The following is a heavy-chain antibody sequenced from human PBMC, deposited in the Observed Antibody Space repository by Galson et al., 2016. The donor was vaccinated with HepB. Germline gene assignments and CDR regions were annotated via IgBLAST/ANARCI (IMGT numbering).Heavy chain of an antibody. CDR3: TRDHKWGPDF. CDR1: GFRFIDHY. J-gene: IGHJ4*02. V-gene: IGHV1-2*02. CDR2: IKANSGAT. D-gene: IGHD7-27*01. Sequence: SVKVSCKASGFRFIDHYMHWVRQAPGQGLEWMGWIKANSGATHYAQKFRGRVTMTRDTSIDTVYVELNTLRSDDTATYYCTRDHKWGPDFWGQGTLVTVSS.